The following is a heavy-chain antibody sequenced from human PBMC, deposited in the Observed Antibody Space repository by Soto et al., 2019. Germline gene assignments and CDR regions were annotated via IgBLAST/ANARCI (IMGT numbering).Heavy chain of an antibody. CDR3: SKGASTTAFAFNDS. CDR2: ISWNSDNI. CDR1: GFIFDEYA. V-gene: IGHV3-9*01. Sequence: EVQLVESGGGLVQPGRSLRLSCAASGFIFDEYAMHWVRQAPGKGLEWVSSISWNSDNIGYADSVKGRFTISRDNAKNSLYLQMKSVRGEYTALYYCSKGASTTAFAFNDSWGQGTRVTVS. D-gene: IGHD4-17*01. J-gene: IGHJ4*02.